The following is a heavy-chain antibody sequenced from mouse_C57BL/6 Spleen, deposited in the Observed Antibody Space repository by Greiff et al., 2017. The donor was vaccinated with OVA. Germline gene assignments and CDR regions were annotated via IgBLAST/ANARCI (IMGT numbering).Heavy chain of an antibody. CDR3: SYMVPVDY. J-gene: IGHJ2*01. V-gene: IGHV6-3*01. CDR2: IRLKSDNYAT. CDR1: GFSFSNYW. D-gene: IGHD2-2*01. Sequence: EVMLVESGGGLVQPGGSLKLSCVASGFSFSNYWMNWVRQSPEKGLEWVALIRLKSDNYATPYVASVKGRFTISRDDSKSSVYLQMNNLRAEDAGIDYYSYMVPVDYWGQGTTLTVSS.